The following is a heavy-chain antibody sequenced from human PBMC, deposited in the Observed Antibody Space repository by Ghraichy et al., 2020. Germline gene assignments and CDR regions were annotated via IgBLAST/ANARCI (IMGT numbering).Heavy chain of an antibody. V-gene: IGHV3-21*01. CDR1: GFTFSSYS. J-gene: IGHJ6*02. CDR3: ARDKQSTVAGTKPDYYYYGMDV. Sequence: GESLNFSCAASGFTFSSYSMNWVRQAPGKGLEWVSSISSSSSYIYYADSVKGRFTISRDNAKNSLYLQMNSLRAEDTAVYYCARDKQSTVAGTKPDYYYYGMDVWGQGTTVTVSS. CDR2: ISSSSSYI. D-gene: IGHD6-19*01.